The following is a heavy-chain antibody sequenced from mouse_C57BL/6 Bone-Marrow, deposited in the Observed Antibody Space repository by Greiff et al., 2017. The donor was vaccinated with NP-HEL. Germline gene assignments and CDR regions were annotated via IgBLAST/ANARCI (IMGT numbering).Heavy chain of an antibody. CDR2: ISYDGSN. J-gene: IGHJ2*01. Sequence: DVQLQESGPGLVKPSQSLSLTCSVTGYSITSGYYWDGIRQSPGNKLEWMGYISYDGSNNYNPTLKNRTTITRDTSKNQFFLKLNSVTTEDTATYYCARGRLWDFDYWGQGTTLTVSS. D-gene: IGHD4-1*01. CDR1: GYSITSGYY. CDR3: ARGRLWDFDY. V-gene: IGHV3-6*01.